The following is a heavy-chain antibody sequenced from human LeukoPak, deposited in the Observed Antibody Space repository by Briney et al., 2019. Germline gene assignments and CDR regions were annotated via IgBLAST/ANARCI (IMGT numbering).Heavy chain of an antibody. CDR2: IYYSGGT. CDR3: ARHLGGGYGYYYYGMDV. D-gene: IGHD3-22*01. Sequence: PSETLSLTCTVSGGSISSYYWSWIRQPPGKGLEWIGYIYYSGGTNYNPSLKSRVTISVDTSKNQFSLKLSSVTAADTAVYYCARHLGGGYGYYYYGMDVWGQGTTVTVSS. CDR1: GGSISSYY. V-gene: IGHV4-59*08. J-gene: IGHJ6*02.